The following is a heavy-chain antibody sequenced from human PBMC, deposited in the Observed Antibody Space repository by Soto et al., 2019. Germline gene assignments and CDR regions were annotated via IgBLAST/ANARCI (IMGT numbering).Heavy chain of an antibody. J-gene: IGHJ4*02. CDR3: ARDRYYYDSSGYYYLEFDY. CDR2: INPSGGST. Sequence: ASVKVSCKASGYTFTSYYMHWVRQAPGQGLEWMGIINPSGGSTSYAQKFQGRVTMTSDTSTSTVYMELSSLRSEDTAVYYCARDRYYYDSSGYYYLEFDYWGQGTLVTVSS. CDR1: GYTFTSYY. V-gene: IGHV1-46*01. D-gene: IGHD3-22*01.